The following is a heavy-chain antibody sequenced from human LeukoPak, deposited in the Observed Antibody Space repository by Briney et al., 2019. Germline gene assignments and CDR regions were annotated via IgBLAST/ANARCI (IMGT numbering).Heavy chain of an antibody. V-gene: IGHV1-46*01. CDR2: INPSGGST. CDR3: ARDVVTRMGDAFDI. J-gene: IGHJ3*02. Sequence: GASVKVSCKASGYTFTSYYMHWVRQAPGQGIDWMGIINPSGGSTSYAQKFQGRVTMTRDMSTSTVYMELSSLRSEDTAVYYCARDVVTRMGDAFDIWGQGTMVTVSS. CDR1: GYTFTSYY. D-gene: IGHD2-15*01.